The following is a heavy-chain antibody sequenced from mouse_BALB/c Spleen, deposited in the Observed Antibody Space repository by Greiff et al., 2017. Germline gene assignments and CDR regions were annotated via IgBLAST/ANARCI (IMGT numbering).Heavy chain of an antibody. CDR1: GFTFSSYY. J-gene: IGHJ4*01. CDR3: ARSNYITGAMDY. CDR2: INSNGGST. V-gene: IGHV5-6-2*01. Sequence: EVMLVESGGGLVKLGGSLKFSCAASGFTFSSYYMSWVRQTPEKRLELVAAINSNGGSTYYPDTVKGRFTITRDNAKNTLYLQMSSLKSEDTALYYCARSNYITGAMDYWGQGTSVTVSS. D-gene: IGHD1-3*01.